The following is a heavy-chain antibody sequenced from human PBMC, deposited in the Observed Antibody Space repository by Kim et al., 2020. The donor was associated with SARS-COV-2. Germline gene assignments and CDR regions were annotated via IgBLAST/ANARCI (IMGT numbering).Heavy chain of an antibody. CDR2: ISYDGSNK. J-gene: IGHJ4*02. D-gene: IGHD2-21*02. V-gene: IGHV3-30*18. Sequence: GGSLRLSCAASGFTFSSYGMHWVRQAPGKGLEWVAVISYDGSNKYYADSVKGRFTISRDNSKNTLYLQMNSLRAEDTAVYYCAKETLAYCGGDCPLAGWGQRTLGTVSS. CDR1: GFTFSSYG. CDR3: AKETLAYCGGDCPLAG.